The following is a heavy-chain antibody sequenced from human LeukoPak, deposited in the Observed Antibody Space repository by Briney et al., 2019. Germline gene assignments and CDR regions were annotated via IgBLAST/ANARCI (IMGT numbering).Heavy chain of an antibody. Sequence: SETLSLTCAVYGGSFSGFYWSCLRQPPGKGLDWIGEINHSGSTNYNPSLKSRVTISVDTSKNQFSLKLSSVTAADTAVYYCARVRYSGSYYPPGYFDYWGQGTLVTVSS. CDR1: GGSFSGFY. CDR3: ARVRYSGSYYPPGYFDY. V-gene: IGHV4-34*01. CDR2: INHSGST. D-gene: IGHD1-26*01. J-gene: IGHJ4*02.